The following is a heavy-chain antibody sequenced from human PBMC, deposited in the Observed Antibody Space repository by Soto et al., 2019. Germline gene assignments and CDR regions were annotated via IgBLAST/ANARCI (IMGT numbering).Heavy chain of an antibody. CDR2: ISSSGSTI. CDR1: GFTFSDYY. V-gene: IGHV3-11*01. J-gene: IGHJ6*03. Sequence: GGFLRLSCAASGFTFSDYYMSWIRQAPGKGLEWVSYISSSGSTIYYADSVKGRFTISRDNAKNSLYLQMNSLRAEDTAVYYCARLGYYYYYYMDVWGKGTTVTVSS. CDR3: ARLGYYYYYYMDV.